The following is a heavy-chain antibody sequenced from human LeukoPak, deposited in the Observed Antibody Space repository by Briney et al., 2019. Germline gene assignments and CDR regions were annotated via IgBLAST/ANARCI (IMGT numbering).Heavy chain of an antibody. CDR1: GFSFSTYS. V-gene: IGHV3-21*01. D-gene: IGHD6-19*01. CDR2: ISSSSSYI. CDR3: AREPIAVAGNGWFDP. Sequence: GGSLRLSCAASGFSFSTYSMNWVRQAPGKGLEWVSSISSSSSYIYYADSVKGRFTISRDNAENSLYLQMNSLRAEDTAVYYCAREPIAVAGNGWFDPWGQGTLVTVSS. J-gene: IGHJ5*02.